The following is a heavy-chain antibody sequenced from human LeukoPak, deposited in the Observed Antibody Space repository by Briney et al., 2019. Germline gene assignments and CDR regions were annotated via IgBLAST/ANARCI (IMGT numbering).Heavy chain of an antibody. D-gene: IGHD1-1*01. CDR3: ARGFAPAYNFGVFDY. V-gene: IGHV3-7*04. CDR1: GFTFSSYW. J-gene: IGHJ4*02. CDR2: IKQDGSEK. Sequence: GGSLRLSCAARGFTFSSYWMSWVRQAPGKGLEWVANIKQDGSEKYYVDSVKDRFTISRDNAQNSLYLQMNSLRTEDTAVYYCARGFAPAYNFGVFDYWGQGTLVTVSS.